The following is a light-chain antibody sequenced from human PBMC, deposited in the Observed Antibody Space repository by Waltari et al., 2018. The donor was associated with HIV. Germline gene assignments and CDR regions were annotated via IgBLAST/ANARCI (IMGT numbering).Light chain of an antibody. CDR1: TSDVGGYKY. Sequence: QSALTQPASVSGSPGQSITISCTGTTSDVGGYKYVSWYQQQPDKSPKLVVYEGSNRPSGISIRFSGSKAGNTASLTISGRQAEDEADYYCSSYTSRNTRVFGTGTKVTVL. V-gene: IGLV2-14*01. CDR3: SSYTSRNTRV. J-gene: IGLJ1*01. CDR2: EGS.